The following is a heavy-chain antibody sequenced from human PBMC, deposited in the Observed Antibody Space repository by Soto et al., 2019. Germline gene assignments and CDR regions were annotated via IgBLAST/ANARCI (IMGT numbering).Heavy chain of an antibody. V-gene: IGHV3-74*01. CDR3: ARDRPFQNGSPTLIIDY. Sequence: GGSLRLSCAASGFTFSSYWMHWVRQAPGKGLVWVSRINSDGSSTSYADSVKGRFTISRDNAKNTLYLQMNSLRSEDTAVYYCARDRPFQNGSPTLIIDYWGQGTLVTVSS. J-gene: IGHJ4*02. CDR2: INSDGSST. D-gene: IGHD3-10*01. CDR1: GFTFSSYW.